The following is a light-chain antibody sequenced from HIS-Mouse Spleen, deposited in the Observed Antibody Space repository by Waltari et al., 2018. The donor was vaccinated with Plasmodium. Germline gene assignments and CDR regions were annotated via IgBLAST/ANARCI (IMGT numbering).Light chain of an antibody. CDR1: QSVNSN. J-gene: IGKJ2*01. CDR3: QQYNNWPPYT. CDR2: VAS. V-gene: IGKV3-15*01. Sequence: EIVMTQSPATLSVSPGERATLSCRASQSVNSNLAWYQQKPGQPPRLLIYVASTSATVIPARFSGSGSGTEFTLTISSMQSEDFAVYYCQQYNNWPPYTFGEGTKLEIK.